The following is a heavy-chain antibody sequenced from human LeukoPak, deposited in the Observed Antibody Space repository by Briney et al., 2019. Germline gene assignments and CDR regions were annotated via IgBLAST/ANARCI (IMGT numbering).Heavy chain of an antibody. CDR3: ARGPPPYCSGDSCYSFLYFHH. J-gene: IGHJ1*01. Sequence: PGGSLRLSCAASGFTVITNDMTWVRQAPGKGLEWVSVLYSDGNTKYADSVQGRFTISRDNSKNTLYLEMNSLSPDDTAVYYCARGPPPYCSGDSCYSFLYFHHWGQGTLVTVSS. D-gene: IGHD2-15*01. CDR2: LYSDGNT. V-gene: IGHV3-53*01. CDR1: GFTVITND.